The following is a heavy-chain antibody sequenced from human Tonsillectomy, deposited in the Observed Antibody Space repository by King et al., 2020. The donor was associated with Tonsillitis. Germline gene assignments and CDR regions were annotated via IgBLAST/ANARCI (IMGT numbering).Heavy chain of an antibody. CDR3: ARYTADIVVVPTEIILDY. CDR1: GYSFTSYW. V-gene: IGHV5-51*01. Sequence: QLVQSGAEVKKPGESLKISCKGSGYSFTSYWIGWVRQMPGKGLEWMGIIYPGDSDTRYSPSFQGQVTIAADKSISTAYLQWSSLKASDTAMFYCARYTADIVVVPTEIILDYWGQGTLVTVSS. D-gene: IGHD2-2*01. J-gene: IGHJ4*02. CDR2: IYPGDSDT.